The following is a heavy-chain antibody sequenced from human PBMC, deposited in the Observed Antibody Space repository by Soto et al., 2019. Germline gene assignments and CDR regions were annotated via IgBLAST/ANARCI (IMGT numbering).Heavy chain of an antibody. CDR2: IYYSGST. J-gene: IGHJ6*03. V-gene: IGHV4-59*01. CDR1: GGSISSYY. D-gene: IGHD3-3*01. CDR3: ARVQEDFWSGYYYYYMDV. Sequence: SGTLSLTCTVSGGSISSYYWSWIRQPPGKGLEWIGYIYYSGSTNYNPSLKSRVTISVDTSKNQFSLKLSSVTAADTAVYYCARVQEDFWSGYYYYYMDVWGKGTTVTVSS.